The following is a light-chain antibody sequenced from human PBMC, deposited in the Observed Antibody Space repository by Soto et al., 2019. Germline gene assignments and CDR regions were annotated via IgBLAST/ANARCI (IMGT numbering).Light chain of an antibody. CDR2: LNSDGSH. V-gene: IGLV4-69*01. CDR1: SGHSSYA. CDR3: QTWGTGIWV. Sequence: QPVLTQSPSASASLGASVKLTCTLSSGHSSYAIAWHQQQPEKGPRYLTKLNSDGSHNKGDGIPDRFSGSSSGAERYLTISSLQSEDEADYYCQTWGTGIWVFGGGTKLTVL. J-gene: IGLJ3*02.